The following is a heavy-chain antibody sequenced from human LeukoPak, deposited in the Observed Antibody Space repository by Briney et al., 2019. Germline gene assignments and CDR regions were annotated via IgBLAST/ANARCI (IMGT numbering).Heavy chain of an antibody. J-gene: IGHJ4*02. CDR1: GGSISSYY. Sequence: SETLSLTCTVSGGSISSYYWSWIRQPPGKGLEWIGEINHSGSTNYNPSLKSRVTISVDTSKNQFSLKLSSVTAADTAVYYCARGDRGAVAGPFDYWGQGTLVTVSS. D-gene: IGHD6-19*01. CDR2: INHSGST. V-gene: IGHV4-59*01. CDR3: ARGDRGAVAGPFDY.